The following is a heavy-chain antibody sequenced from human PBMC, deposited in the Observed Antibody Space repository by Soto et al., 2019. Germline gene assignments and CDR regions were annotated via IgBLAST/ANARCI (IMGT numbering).Heavy chain of an antibody. CDR2: ISSSSSTI. Sequence: EVQLVESGGGLVQPGGSLRLSCAASGFTFSSYSMNWVRQAPGKGLEWVSYISSSSSTIYYADSVKGRFTISRDNAKESLYLQMNSLRDEDTAVYYCARPDLGEIPGGMDVWGQGTTVTVSS. V-gene: IGHV3-48*02. D-gene: IGHD3-10*01. CDR1: GFTFSSYS. CDR3: ARPDLGEIPGGMDV. J-gene: IGHJ6*02.